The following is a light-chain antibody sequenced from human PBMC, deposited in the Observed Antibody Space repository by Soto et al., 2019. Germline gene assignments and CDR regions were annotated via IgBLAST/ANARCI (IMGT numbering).Light chain of an antibody. CDR3: QQYGRSPFN. CDR2: GAS. J-gene: IGKJ2*01. CDR1: QRIANNF. V-gene: IGKV3-20*01. Sequence: PGERATLSCRASQRIANNFLAWFQQKPGQPPTLLIYGASTRASGIPDRFSGSGSGTDFALTISRLEPGDFAVYYCQQYGRSPFNFGQGTKRQIK.